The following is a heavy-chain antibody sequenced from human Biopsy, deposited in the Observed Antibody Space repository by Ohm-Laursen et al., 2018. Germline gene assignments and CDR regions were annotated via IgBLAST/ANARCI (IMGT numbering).Heavy chain of an antibody. D-gene: IGHD5/OR15-5a*01. Sequence: SLRLSCAASGFTFSDYYMNWVRQAPGKGLEWVSSIKNSENYTYYADSVKGRFIISRDNAKNSLYLQMNGLRVEDTAVYYCATDFGYCGNNVCSSDFYYGMDVWGQGTTVTVSS. CDR1: GFTFSDYY. CDR3: ATDFGYCGNNVCSSDFYYGMDV. J-gene: IGHJ6*02. V-gene: IGHV3-21*01. CDR2: IKNSENYT.